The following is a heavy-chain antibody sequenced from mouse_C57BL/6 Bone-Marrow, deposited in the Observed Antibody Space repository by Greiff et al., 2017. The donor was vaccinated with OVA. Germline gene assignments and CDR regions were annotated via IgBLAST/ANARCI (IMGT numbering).Heavy chain of an antibody. CDR1: GYTFTSYG. J-gene: IGHJ4*01. CDR2: IYPRSGNT. V-gene: IGHV1-81*01. Sequence: QVQLQQSGAELARPGASVKLSCKASGYTFTSYGISWVKQRTGQGLEWIGEIYPRSGNTYYNEKFKGKATLTADNSSSTAYMELRSLTSEDSAVYFCARDGYLYAMDYWGQGTSVTVSS. D-gene: IGHD2-3*01. CDR3: ARDGYLYAMDY.